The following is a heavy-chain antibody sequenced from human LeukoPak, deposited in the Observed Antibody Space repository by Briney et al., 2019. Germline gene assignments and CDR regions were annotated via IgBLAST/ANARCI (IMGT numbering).Heavy chain of an antibody. Sequence: ASVKVSCKAAGYSFTGFYIHWVRQPPGQGLEWMGIINRSGGSTSYPQKFQGRVTMTRDTSTTTVYMELSSLRSEDTAVYYCARVVWNYYDSSGYGAFDIWGQGTMVTVSS. CDR2: INRSGGST. D-gene: IGHD3-22*01. CDR3: ARVVWNYYDSSGYGAFDI. CDR1: GYSFTGFY. J-gene: IGHJ3*02. V-gene: IGHV1-46*01.